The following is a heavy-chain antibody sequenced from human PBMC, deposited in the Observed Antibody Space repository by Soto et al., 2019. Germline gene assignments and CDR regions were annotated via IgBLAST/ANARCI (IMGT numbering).Heavy chain of an antibody. Sequence: SETLSLTCTVSGGSISSGDYYWSWIRHPPGKGLEWIGYIYYSGSTYYNPSLKSRVTISVDTSKNQFSLKLSSVTAADTAVYYCASIEYYYGSGSLDNWFDPWGQGTLVTVSS. CDR3: ASIEYYYGSGSLDNWFDP. J-gene: IGHJ5*02. V-gene: IGHV4-30-4*01. CDR2: IYYSGST. D-gene: IGHD3-10*01. CDR1: GGSISSGDYY.